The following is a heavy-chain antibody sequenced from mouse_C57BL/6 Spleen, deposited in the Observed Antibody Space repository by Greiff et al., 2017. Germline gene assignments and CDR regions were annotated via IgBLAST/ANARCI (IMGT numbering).Heavy chain of an antibody. J-gene: IGHJ4*01. CDR1: GYTFTDHT. D-gene: IGHD1-1*01. V-gene: IGHV1-78*01. Sequence: VQLQQSDAELVKPGASVKISCKVSGYTFTDHTIHWMKQRPEQGLEWIGYIYPRDGSTKYNEKFKGKATLTADKSSSTAYMQLNSLTSEDSAVYFCAEGDYGSSYGYAMDYWGQGTSVTVSS. CDR2: IYPRDGST. CDR3: AEGDYGSSYGYAMDY.